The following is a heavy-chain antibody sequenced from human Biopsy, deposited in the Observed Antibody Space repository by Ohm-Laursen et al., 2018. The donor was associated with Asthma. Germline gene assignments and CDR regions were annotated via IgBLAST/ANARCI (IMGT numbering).Heavy chain of an antibody. CDR1: GDSFSNYA. CDR3: ARGYSGSDRIVYYYSGLEV. D-gene: IGHD5-12*01. J-gene: IGHJ6*02. CDR2: IIPIFGPT. Sequence: SAKVSCKASGDSFSNYAISWVRQAPGQGLEWMGRIIPIFGPTNYAQKFQGRVTISADDSTSTAYMELSSLSSEDTAVYYCARGYSGSDRIVYYYSGLEVWGQGTTVTVSS. V-gene: IGHV1-69*13.